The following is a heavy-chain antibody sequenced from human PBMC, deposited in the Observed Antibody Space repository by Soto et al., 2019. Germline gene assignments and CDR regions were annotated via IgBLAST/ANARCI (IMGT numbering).Heavy chain of an antibody. Sequence: QITLKESGPTLVKPTQTLTLTCTFSGFSLSSTRMAVGWIRQPPGKALEWLALIYWDDDKRYSPFLKSRPTTTKDTSKNQGVLTMSNMDPVDTARYYCAHIVVAGLGYYFDYWGQGTLVTVSS. D-gene: IGHD6-19*01. CDR2: IYWDDDK. CDR3: AHIVVAGLGYYFDY. CDR1: GFSLSSTRMA. J-gene: IGHJ4*02. V-gene: IGHV2-5*02.